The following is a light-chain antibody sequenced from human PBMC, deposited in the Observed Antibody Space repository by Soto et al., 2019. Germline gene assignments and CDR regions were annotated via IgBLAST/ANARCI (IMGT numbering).Light chain of an antibody. CDR1: QSISSW. J-gene: IGKJ4*01. CDR3: QQYNSYRLT. Sequence: DIQMTQSPSTLSASVGDRVTITCRSSQSISSWLAWYQQKPGKAPKLLIYDASSLESGVPSRFSGSGSGTEFTLTISSLQPDDFATYYCQQYNSYRLTFGGGTKVEIK. CDR2: DAS. V-gene: IGKV1-5*01.